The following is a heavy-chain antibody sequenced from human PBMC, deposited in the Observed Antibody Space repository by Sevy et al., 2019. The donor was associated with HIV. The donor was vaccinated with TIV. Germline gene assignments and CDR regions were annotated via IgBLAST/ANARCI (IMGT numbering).Heavy chain of an antibody. D-gene: IGHD2-21*02. CDR3: ASVRPCGGDCYFFDS. CDR1: GGTFRSSI. J-gene: IGHJ4*02. Sequence: ASVKVSCKASGGTFRSSIISWVRQAPGQGLEWMGGIIPMSGTTSNTQKLQGRVTMTADESTSTAYLELSSLRSEETAVYYCASVRPCGGDCYFFDSWGQGTLVTVSS. V-gene: IGHV1-69*13. CDR2: IIPMSGTT.